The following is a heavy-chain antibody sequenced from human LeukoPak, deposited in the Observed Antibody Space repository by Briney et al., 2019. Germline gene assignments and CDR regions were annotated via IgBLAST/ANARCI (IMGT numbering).Heavy chain of an antibody. J-gene: IGHJ3*02. D-gene: IGHD6-13*01. CDR3: ARAIIAAAGSDAFDI. CDR2: IYYSGST. Sequence: PSETLSLTCTVSGGSISSGGYYWSWIRQHPGKGLEWIGYIYYSGSTYYDPSLKSRVTISVDTSKNQFSLKLSSVTAADTAVYYCARAIIAAAGSDAFDIWGQGTMVTVSS. V-gene: IGHV4-31*03. CDR1: GGSISSGGYY.